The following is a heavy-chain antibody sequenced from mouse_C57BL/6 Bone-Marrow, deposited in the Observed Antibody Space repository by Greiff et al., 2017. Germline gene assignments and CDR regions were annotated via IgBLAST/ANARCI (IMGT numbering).Heavy chain of an antibody. CDR1: GFNIKNTY. V-gene: IGHV14-3*01. Sequence: EVQLQQSVAELVRPGASVKLSCTASGFNIKNTYMHWVKQRPEQGLAWIGRIDPANGNTKYAPKFPGKATITADTSSNTAYLQLSSLTSEDTAIYYCATYYSACSYYNGYRGQGTPLTVSS. D-gene: IGHD1-1*01. CDR3: ATYYSACSYYNGY. J-gene: IGHJ2*01. CDR2: IDPANGNT.